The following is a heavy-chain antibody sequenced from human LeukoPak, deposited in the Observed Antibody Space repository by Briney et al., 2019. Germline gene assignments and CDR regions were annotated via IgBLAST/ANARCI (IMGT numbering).Heavy chain of an antibody. CDR1: GFTFSSYW. Sequence: GGSLRLSCAASGFTFSSYWMSWVRQAPGTGLEWVANINQDGSEKYYVDSVKGRFTISRDTAKSSLYLQMNSLRAEDTAVYYCARDGIVRGVITLWGQGTLVTVSS. J-gene: IGHJ4*02. V-gene: IGHV3-7*01. D-gene: IGHD3-10*01. CDR3: ARDGIVRGVITL. CDR2: INQDGSEK.